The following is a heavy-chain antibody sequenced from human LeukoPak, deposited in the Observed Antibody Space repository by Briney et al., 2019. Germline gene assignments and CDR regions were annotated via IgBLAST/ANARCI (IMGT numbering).Heavy chain of an antibody. Sequence: PGGSLRLSCAASGFIFRNYPMYWVRQAPGKGPEWVSGIGGSDGTTWYAGSVKGRFDISRDNSIDTMYLQMHSLRAEDSAVYHCVRTLVRGPYYFDSWGQGTLVTVSS. CDR3: VRTLVRGPYYFDS. V-gene: IGHV3-23*01. CDR2: IGGSDGTT. J-gene: IGHJ4*02. CDR1: GFIFRNYP. D-gene: IGHD1/OR15-1a*01.